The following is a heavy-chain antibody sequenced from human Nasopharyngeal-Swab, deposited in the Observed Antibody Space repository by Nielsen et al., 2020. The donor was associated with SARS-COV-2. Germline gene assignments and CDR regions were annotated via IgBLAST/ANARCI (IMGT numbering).Heavy chain of an antibody. J-gene: IGHJ4*02. CDR3: ARGGSPNLLYYGSGSHFDY. CDR2: IYYSGST. CDR1: GGSFSSFC. Sequence: SETLSLTCTVSGGSFSSFCWSWIRQPPGEGLEWIGCIYYSGSTNYNPSLKSRVTISIDTSKNQFSLKLSSVTAADTAVYYCARGGSPNLLYYGSGSHFDYWGQGTLVTVSS. V-gene: IGHV4-59*01. D-gene: IGHD3-10*01.